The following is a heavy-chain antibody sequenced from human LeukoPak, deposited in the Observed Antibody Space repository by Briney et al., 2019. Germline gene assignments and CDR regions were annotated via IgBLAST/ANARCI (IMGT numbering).Heavy chain of an antibody. CDR1: GYTFTSYY. V-gene: IGHV1-46*01. CDR2: INPSGGST. CDR3: ARDPSPDSSGYYPDDC. Sequence: ASVKVSCEASGYTFTSYYMHWVRQAPGQGLEWKGIINPSGGSTSYAQKFQGRVTTTRDTSTSTVYVELSSLRSEDTAVYYCARDPSPDSSGYYPDDCWGQGTLVTVSS. D-gene: IGHD3-22*01. J-gene: IGHJ4*02.